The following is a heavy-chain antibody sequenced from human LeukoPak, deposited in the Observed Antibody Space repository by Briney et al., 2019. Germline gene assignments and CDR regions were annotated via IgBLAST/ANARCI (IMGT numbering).Heavy chain of an antibody. V-gene: IGHV4-61*02. D-gene: IGHD3-3*01. CDR2: IYTSGST. CDR3: ARDPRDYDFWSGYSDAFDI. Sequence: PSETLSLTCTVSGGSISSGSYYWSWIRQPAGKGLEWIGRIYTSGSTNYNPSLKSRVTISVDTSKNQFSLKLSSVTAADTAVYYCARDPRDYDFWSGYSDAFDIWGQGTMVTVSS. CDR1: GGSISSGSYY. J-gene: IGHJ3*02.